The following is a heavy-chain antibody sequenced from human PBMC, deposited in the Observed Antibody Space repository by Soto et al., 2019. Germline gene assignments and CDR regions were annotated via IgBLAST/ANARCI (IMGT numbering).Heavy chain of an antibody. Sequence: SETLSLTCTVSGASITFGGYSWSWIRQTPGKGLEWIGYINHLETTFYNPSFESRLTLSIGRAKNQFSLKLHSMSAADRAVYFCARGGGSDSFDHWGQGILVTVSS. V-gene: IGHV4-30-2*01. CDR2: INHLETT. CDR3: ARGGGSDSFDH. CDR1: GASITFGGYS. D-gene: IGHD1-26*01. J-gene: IGHJ4*02.